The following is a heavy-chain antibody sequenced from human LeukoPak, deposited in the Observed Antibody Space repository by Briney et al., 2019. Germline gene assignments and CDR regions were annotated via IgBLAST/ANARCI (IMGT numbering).Heavy chain of an antibody. J-gene: IGHJ4*02. CDR3: ARAGYGDPHFDF. V-gene: IGHV3-33*01. CDR1: GFTFSNYG. Sequence: GGSLRLSCAASGFTFSNYGMHWVRQAPGKGLGWVAAIWYDGSNKYYGDSVKGRFTTSRDNSKNTLYLQMNSLRAEDTAAYYCARAGYGDPHFDFWGQGTLVTVSS. D-gene: IGHD4-17*01. CDR2: IWYDGSNK.